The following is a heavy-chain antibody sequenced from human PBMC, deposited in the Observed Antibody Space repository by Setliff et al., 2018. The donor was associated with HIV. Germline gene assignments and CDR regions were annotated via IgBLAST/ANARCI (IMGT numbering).Heavy chain of an antibody. CDR3: ARRVPPIPSGDLDY. CDR1: GYTFTDYY. Sequence: GASAKVSCKASGYTFTDYYIHWVRQAPGQGLEWMGWINPNSSDTNYAQKFQGRVTMTRDTSISTAYMDLSGLRSDDTAVYYCARRVPPIPSGDLDYWGQGTLVTVSS. D-gene: IGHD4-17*01. CDR2: INPNSSDT. J-gene: IGHJ4*02. V-gene: IGHV1-2*02.